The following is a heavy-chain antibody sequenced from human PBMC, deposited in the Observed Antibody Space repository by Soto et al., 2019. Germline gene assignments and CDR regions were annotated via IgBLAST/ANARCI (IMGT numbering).Heavy chain of an antibody. D-gene: IGHD6-6*01. CDR1: GGSISSGAYY. Sequence: PSETLSLTCTVSGGSISSGAYYWSWIRQHPGEALEWIGYIYYSGNTYYNPSLKSRVMISVDTSKNQFSLRLSSVTAADTAVYSCARVGISSSDAFDIWGDGTMVTVTS. J-gene: IGHJ3*02. CDR3: ARVGISSSDAFDI. CDR2: IYYSGNT. V-gene: IGHV4-31*03.